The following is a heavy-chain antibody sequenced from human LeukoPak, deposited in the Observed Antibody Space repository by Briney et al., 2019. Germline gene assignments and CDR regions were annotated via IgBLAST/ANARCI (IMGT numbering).Heavy chain of an antibody. J-gene: IGHJ3*02. CDR2: INHSGST. CDR3: ARAPGWRQGPVRAFDI. D-gene: IGHD3-10*02. V-gene: IGHV4-34*01. CDR1: GGSFSGYY. Sequence: SETLSLTCAVYGGSFSGYYWSWIRQPPGKGLEWIGEINHSGSTNYNPSLKSRVTISVDTSKNQFSLKLSSVTAADTAVYYCARAPGWRQGPVRAFDIWGQGTMVTVSS.